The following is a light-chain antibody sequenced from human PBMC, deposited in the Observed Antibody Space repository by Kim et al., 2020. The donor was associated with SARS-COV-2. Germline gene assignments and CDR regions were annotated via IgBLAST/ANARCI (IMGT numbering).Light chain of an antibody. CDR1: QCVRSN. CDR3: QQYNNWLWT. Sequence: VSQGERATLSCRASQCVRSNLAWYQQKPGQAPRLLIYGASTRATGIPARFSGSGSGTEFTLTISSRQSEDFAVYYCQQYNNWLWTFGQGTKVDIK. J-gene: IGKJ1*01. V-gene: IGKV3-15*01. CDR2: GAS.